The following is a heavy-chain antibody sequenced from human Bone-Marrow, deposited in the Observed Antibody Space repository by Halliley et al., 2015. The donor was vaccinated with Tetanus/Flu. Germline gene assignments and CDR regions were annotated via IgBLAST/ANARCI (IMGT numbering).Heavy chain of an antibody. Sequence: GEINHSGATNYNPAVKSRVTISVPASKTQFSLPLTSVPAADTAVFYCARAAGTALSRRHLDLWGRGTLVTVSS. D-gene: IGHD2-21*02. J-gene: IGHJ2*01. CDR3: ARAAGTALSRRHLDL. CDR2: INHSGAT. V-gene: IGHV4-34*01.